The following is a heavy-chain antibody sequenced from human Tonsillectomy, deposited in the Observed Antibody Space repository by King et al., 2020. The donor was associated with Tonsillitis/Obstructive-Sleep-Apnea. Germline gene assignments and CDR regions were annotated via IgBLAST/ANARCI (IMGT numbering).Heavy chain of an antibody. CDR1: GGSFSGYY. CDR2: INHSGST. V-gene: IGHV4-34*01. Sequence: VQLQQWGAGLLQASETLSLTCAVYGGSFSGYYWSWIRQPPGKGLEWIVEINHSGSTNYNSSLKSRVTISVDTSKNQFSLKLSSVTAADTAVSYCARRWSSSASNYYYMDVWGKGPTVTVSS. J-gene: IGHJ6*03. CDR3: ARRWSSSASNYYYMDV. D-gene: IGHD6-6*01.